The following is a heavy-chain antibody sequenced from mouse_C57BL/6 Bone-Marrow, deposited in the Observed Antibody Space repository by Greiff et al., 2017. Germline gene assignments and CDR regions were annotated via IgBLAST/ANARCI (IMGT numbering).Heavy chain of an antibody. V-gene: IGHV1-62-2*01. CDR3: ARHVHGYDAFDY. J-gene: IGHJ2*01. D-gene: IGHD2-2*01. CDR2: FYPGSGSI. CDR1: GYTFTEYT. Sequence: VQLQQSGAELVKPGASVKLSCKASGYTFTEYTIHWVKQRSGQGLEWIGWFYPGSGSIKYNEKFKDKATLPADTSSSTVYMELSRLTAEDSAVYFCARHVHGYDAFDYWGQGTTLTVSS.